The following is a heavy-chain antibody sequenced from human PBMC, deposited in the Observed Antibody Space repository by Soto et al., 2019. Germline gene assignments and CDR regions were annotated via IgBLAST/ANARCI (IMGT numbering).Heavy chain of an antibody. CDR1: GFSFSSYW. V-gene: IGHV3-74*01. D-gene: IGHD2-8*02. Sequence: EVQLVESGGGLVQPGGSLRLSCADSGFSFSSYWMHWLRQGPEKGLVWVSRIYTDGSSTNYADSVKGRFTISRDNAKSTLYLQMNSLRAEDTAVYYCARSPGGYYTGWGQGTVVTVSS. CDR3: ARSPGGYYTG. J-gene: IGHJ3*01. CDR2: IYTDGSST.